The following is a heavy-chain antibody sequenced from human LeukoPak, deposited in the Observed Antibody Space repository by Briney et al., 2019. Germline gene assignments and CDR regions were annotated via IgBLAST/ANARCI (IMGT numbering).Heavy chain of an antibody. CDR3: AKGRLPAVIDDAFDI. D-gene: IGHD2-2*01. J-gene: IGHJ3*02. V-gene: IGHV3-43D*03. Sequence: GSLRLSCAASGFTFDDYGMHWVRQAPGKGLEWVSLISWEGGSTYYADSVKGRFTISRDNSKNSLYLQMNSLRPEDTALYYCAKGRLPAVIDDAFDIWGQGTTVIVSS. CDR2: ISWEGGST. CDR1: GFTFDDYG.